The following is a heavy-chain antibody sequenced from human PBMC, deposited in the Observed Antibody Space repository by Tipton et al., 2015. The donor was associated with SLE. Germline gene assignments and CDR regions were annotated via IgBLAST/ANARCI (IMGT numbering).Heavy chain of an antibody. V-gene: IGHV4-38-2*02. D-gene: IGHD3-3*01. Sequence: TLSLTCSVSGYYIRSGYYWGWIRQPPGKGLEWIGSIYYSGSTYYNPSLKSRVTISVDTSKNQFSLKLSSVTAADTAVYYCARAFGDFWSGYPGAFDIWGQGTMVTVSS. CDR2: IYYSGST. CDR1: GYYIRSGYY. CDR3: ARAFGDFWSGYPGAFDI. J-gene: IGHJ3*02.